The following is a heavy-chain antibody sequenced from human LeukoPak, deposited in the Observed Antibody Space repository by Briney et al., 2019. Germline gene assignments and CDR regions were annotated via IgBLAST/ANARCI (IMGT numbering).Heavy chain of an antibody. Sequence: AGGSLRLSCAASGFTVSSNYMSWVRQAPGKGLEWVSVIYSGGSTYYADSVKGRFTISRDNSKNTLYLQMNSLRAEDTAVYYCAKDNRRAHYFDYWGQGTLVTVSS. CDR2: IYSGGST. V-gene: IGHV3-53*01. J-gene: IGHJ4*02. CDR1: GFTVSSNY. CDR3: AKDNRRAHYFDY.